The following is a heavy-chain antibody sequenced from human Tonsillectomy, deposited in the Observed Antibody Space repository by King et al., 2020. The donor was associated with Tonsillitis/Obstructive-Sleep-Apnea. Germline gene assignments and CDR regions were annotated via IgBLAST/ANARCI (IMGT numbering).Heavy chain of an antibody. J-gene: IGHJ6*03. V-gene: IGHV4-34*01. Sequence: VQLQQWGAGLLKPSETLSLTCAVYGGSFSSYYWNWIRQPPGKGLEWIGEINHSGSTNYNPSLKSRVTISVDTSKNQFSLNLSSVTAADTAVYYCARGEIVLVAATKFYYYYMDVWGKGTTVTVSS. CDR2: INHSGST. CDR3: ARGEIVLVAATKFYYYYMDV. D-gene: IGHD2-2*01. CDR1: GGSFSSYY.